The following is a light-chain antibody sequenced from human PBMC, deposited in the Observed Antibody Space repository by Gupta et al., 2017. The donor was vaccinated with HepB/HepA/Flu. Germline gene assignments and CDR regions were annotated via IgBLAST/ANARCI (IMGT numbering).Light chain of an antibody. CDR1: QGISNF. J-gene: IGKJ1*01. V-gene: IGKV1-27*01. CDR3: QKYNSAPWT. Sequence: DIQMTQSPSTLSAFVGDRVTVTCRASQGISNFLAWYQQKPEKAPKLLIYGASTVQSGVPSRFSGSGSGTDFTLTISSLQPEDVATYYCQKYNSAPWTFGQGTKVEIK. CDR2: GAS.